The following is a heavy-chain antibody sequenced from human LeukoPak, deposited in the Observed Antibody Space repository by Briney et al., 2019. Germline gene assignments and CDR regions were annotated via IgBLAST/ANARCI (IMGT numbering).Heavy chain of an antibody. CDR2: IQYDGSNK. Sequence: GGSLRLSCAASGFTFSSYGMHWVRQAPGKGLEWVTFIQYDGSNKYYADSVKDRFTISRDNSKNTLYLQMNSLRAEDTAVYYCANDYPRYVVNYWGQGTLVTVSA. CDR3: ANDYPRYVVNY. D-gene: IGHD3-16*01. V-gene: IGHV3-30*02. CDR1: GFTFSSYG. J-gene: IGHJ4*02.